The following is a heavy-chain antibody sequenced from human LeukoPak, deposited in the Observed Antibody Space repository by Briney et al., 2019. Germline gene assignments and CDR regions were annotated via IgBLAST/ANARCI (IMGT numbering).Heavy chain of an antibody. Sequence: GGSLRLSCAASGFTLSDYGMNWVRQAPGKGLEWVSYISSSGGTIYCADSVKGRFTISRDNAKSSLYLQMNSLRAEDTAVYYCARDRTPHNDYWGQGTLDTVSS. D-gene: IGHD2-2*01. V-gene: IGHV3-48*03. CDR1: GFTLSDYG. J-gene: IGHJ4*02. CDR3: ARDRTPHNDY. CDR2: ISSSGGTI.